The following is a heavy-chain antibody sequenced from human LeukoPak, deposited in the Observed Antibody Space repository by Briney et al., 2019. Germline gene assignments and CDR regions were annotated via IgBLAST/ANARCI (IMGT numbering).Heavy chain of an antibody. CDR1: GFTFSDYS. J-gene: IGHJ4*02. V-gene: IGHV3-48*04. CDR3: ARDLNWGFDY. CDR2: IRGSGPGSDSGT. D-gene: IGHD7-27*01. Sequence: GGSLRLSCATSGFTFSDYSMNWVRQAPGKGLEWISNIRGSGPGSDSGTYYADSVKGRFIISRDTAKNSVYLQMNSLRAEDSAFYYCARDLNWGFDYWGQGALVTVSS.